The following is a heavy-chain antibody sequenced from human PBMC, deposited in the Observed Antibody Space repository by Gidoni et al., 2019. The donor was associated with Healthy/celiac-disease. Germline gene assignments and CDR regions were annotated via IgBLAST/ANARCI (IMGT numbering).Heavy chain of an antibody. CDR3: TTRKSIWPFDY. CDR1: GFTLSNAW. J-gene: IGHJ4*02. V-gene: IGHV3-15*01. D-gene: IGHD3-10*01. Sequence: EVQRVASGGGLVKPGGSLRLSCAASGFTLSNAWVSWVRQAPGKVLEWVGLIKSKTDGWTTDYAAPVKVRFTISRDDSKHTLYLQMNSLKTEYTSVYYCTTRKSIWPFDYWGQGTLVTVSS. CDR2: IKSKTDGWTT.